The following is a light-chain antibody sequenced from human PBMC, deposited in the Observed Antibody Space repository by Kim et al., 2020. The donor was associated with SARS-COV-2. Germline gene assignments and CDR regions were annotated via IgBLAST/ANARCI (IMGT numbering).Light chain of an antibody. J-gene: IGLJ2*01. CDR1: SSNIGAGYD. CDR3: QSYDSSLSVV. CDR2: GNS. V-gene: IGLV1-40*01. Sequence: GQRVTSACTGSSSNIGAGYDVHWYQQLPGTAPNLLIYGNSNRPSGVPDRFSGSKSGTSASLAITGLQAEDEADYYCQSYDSSLSVVFGGGTQLTVL.